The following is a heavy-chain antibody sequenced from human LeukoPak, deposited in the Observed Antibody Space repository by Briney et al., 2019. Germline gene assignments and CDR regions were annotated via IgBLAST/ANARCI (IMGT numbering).Heavy chain of an antibody. CDR2: ISWNSGSI. CDR3: AKDMGIAVAGAFDY. J-gene: IGHJ4*02. Sequence: GGSLGLSCAASGFTFDDYAMHWVRQAPGEGLEWVSGISWNSGSIGYADSVKGRFTISRDNAKNSLYLQMNSLRAEDTALYYCAKDMGIAVAGAFDYWGQGTLVTVSS. V-gene: IGHV3-9*01. D-gene: IGHD6-19*01. CDR1: GFTFDDYA.